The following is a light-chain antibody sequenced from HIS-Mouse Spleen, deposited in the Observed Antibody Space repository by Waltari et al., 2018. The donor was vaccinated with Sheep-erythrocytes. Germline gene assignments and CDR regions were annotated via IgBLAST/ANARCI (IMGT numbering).Light chain of an antibody. CDR3: YSTDSSGNHRV. CDR1: ALPKKY. J-gene: IGLJ2*01. Sequence: SYELTQPPSVSVSPGQTARITCSGDALPKKYAYWYQQKSGQAPVLVIYEDSKRTSGIPGRFSGSSSGTIATLTISGAQVEDEADYYCYSTDSSGNHRVFGGGTKLTVL. V-gene: IGLV3-10*01. CDR2: EDS.